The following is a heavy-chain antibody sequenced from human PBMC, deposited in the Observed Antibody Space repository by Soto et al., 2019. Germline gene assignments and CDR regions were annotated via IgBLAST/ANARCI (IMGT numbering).Heavy chain of an antibody. CDR2: IYPGDSDT. D-gene: IGHD6-25*01. J-gene: IGHJ6*02. CDR3: ARLSGSKYYYHYGMDV. Sequence: PGESLKISCKGSGYSFTSYWIGWVRQMPGKGLEWMGIIYPGDSDTRYSPSFQGQVTISADKSISTAYLQWSSLKASDTAMYYCARLSGSKYYYHYGMDVWGQGTTVTVSS. V-gene: IGHV5-51*01. CDR1: GYSFTSYW.